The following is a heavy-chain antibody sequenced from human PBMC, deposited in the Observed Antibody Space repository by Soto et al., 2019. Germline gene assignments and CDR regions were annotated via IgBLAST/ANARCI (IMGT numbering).Heavy chain of an antibody. CDR1: GYTFTSYY. Sequence: QVQLVQSGAEVQKPGASVKVSCKASGYTFTSYYIHGVRQAPGQGLEWMAMINPSAGGANYAQKFQGRVTMTRDTSTSTVYMELSSLTSEDTAVYFCARGSAYDREPFDYWGQGTLVTVSP. CDR2: INPSAGGA. D-gene: IGHD5-12*01. V-gene: IGHV1-46*03. CDR3: ARGSAYDREPFDY. J-gene: IGHJ4*02.